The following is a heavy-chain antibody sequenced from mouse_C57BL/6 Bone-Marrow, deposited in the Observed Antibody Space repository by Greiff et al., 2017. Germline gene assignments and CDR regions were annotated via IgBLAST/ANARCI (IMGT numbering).Heavy chain of an antibody. CDR1: GFTFSSYA. V-gene: IGHV5-4*01. Sequence: EVQLVESGGGLVKPGGSLKLSCAASGFTFSSYAMSWVRQTPEKRLEWVATISDGGSYTYYPDNVKGRFTISRDNAKNNLYLQMSHLKSEDTAMYYCSGDVPFYDGCYRWFAYWGKGTLVTVSA. CDR3: SGDVPFYDGCYRWFAY. J-gene: IGHJ3*01. D-gene: IGHD2-3*01. CDR2: ISDGGSYT.